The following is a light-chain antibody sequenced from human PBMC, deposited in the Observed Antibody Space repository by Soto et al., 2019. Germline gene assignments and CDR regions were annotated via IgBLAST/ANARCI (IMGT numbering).Light chain of an antibody. CDR2: AAS. CDR1: QSISSY. Sequence: DIQMTQSPSSLSASVGDRVTITRRASQSISSYLNWYQQKPGKAPKLLIYAASSLQSGVPSRFSGSGSGTDFTLTISSLQPEDFATYYCQQSYSTPKWTFDQGTKVEIK. J-gene: IGKJ1*01. CDR3: QQSYSTPKWT. V-gene: IGKV1-39*01.